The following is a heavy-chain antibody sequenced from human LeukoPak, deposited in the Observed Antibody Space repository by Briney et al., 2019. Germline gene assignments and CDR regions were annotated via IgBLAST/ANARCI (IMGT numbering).Heavy chain of an antibody. CDR3: ARDKNGIFGVVISNWFDP. J-gene: IGHJ5*02. V-gene: IGHV1-2*02. CDR1: GYTFTGYY. CDR2: INPNSGGT. Sequence: ASVKVSCKASGYTFTGYYMHWVRQAPGQGLEWTGWINPNSGGTNYAQKFQGRVTMTRDTSISTAYMELSRLRSDDTAVYYCARDKNGIFGVVISNWFDPWGQGTLVTVSS. D-gene: IGHD3-3*01.